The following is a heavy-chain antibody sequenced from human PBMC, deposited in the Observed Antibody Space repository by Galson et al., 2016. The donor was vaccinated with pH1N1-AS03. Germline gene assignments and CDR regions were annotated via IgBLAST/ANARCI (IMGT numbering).Heavy chain of an antibody. D-gene: IGHD4-17*01. V-gene: IGHV3-48*01. J-gene: IGHJ6*02. CDR1: GFTFSSSN. CDR2: ISSSSSTI. CDR3: ARTRHGDYAYYGMDV. Sequence: SLRLSCAASGFTFSSSNMNWVRQAPGKGLEWVSYISSSSSTIYYVDSVKGRFTISRDNAKSSLYLQMHSLRAEDTAVYYCARTRHGDYAYYGMDVWGQGTTVTVSS.